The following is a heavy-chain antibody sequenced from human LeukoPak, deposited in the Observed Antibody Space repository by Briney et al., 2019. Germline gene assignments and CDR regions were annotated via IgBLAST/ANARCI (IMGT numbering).Heavy chain of an antibody. V-gene: IGHV4-31*03. CDR2: VYYSGST. CDR1: GGSISSGGYY. J-gene: IGHJ6*02. Sequence: SETLSLTCTVSGGSISSGGYYWSWIRQHPGKGLEWIGYVYYSGSTYYNPSLKSRVTISVDTSKNQFSLKLSSVTAADTAVYYCARAATLHYYYYYGMDVWGQGTTVTVSS. CDR3: ARAATLHYYYYYGMDV. D-gene: IGHD2-15*01.